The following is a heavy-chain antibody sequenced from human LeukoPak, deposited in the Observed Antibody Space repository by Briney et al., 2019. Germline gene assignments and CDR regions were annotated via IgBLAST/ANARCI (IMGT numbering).Heavy chain of an antibody. CDR1: GFTFNNYA. V-gene: IGHV3-23*01. J-gene: IGHJ4*02. D-gene: IGHD5-18*01. Sequence: GGSLRLSCAASGFTFNNYAMTWVRQAPGKGLEWVSGINGGGSSYYADSVKGRFTLSRDNSNNTLSLQMNSLRDEDTAVYYCAKGQGYNYGDSIDYWGQGTLVTVSS. CDR3: AKGQGYNYGDSIDY. CDR2: INGGGSS.